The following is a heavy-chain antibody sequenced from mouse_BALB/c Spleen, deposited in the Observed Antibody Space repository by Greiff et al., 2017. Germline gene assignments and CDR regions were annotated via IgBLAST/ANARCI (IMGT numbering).Heavy chain of an antibody. Sequence: VHLVESGPGLVAPSQSLSITCTVSGFSLTSYGVHWVRQPPGKGLEWLGVIWAGGSTNYNSALMSRLSISKDNSKSQVFLKMNSLQTDDTAMYYCARERAIYYGNYEAMDYWGQGTSVTVSS. CDR2: IWAGGST. D-gene: IGHD2-1*01. CDR1: GFSLTSYG. J-gene: IGHJ4*01. CDR3: ARERAIYYGNYEAMDY. V-gene: IGHV2-9*02.